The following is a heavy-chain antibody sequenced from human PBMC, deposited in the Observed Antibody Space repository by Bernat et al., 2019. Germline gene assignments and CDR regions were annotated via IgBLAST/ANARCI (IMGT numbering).Heavy chain of an antibody. D-gene: IGHD2-15*01. CDR1: GFTFSNAW. CDR3: ASSLATPGAFSV. V-gene: IGHV3-15*07. Sequence: EVQLVESGGGLVKPGGSLRLSCAASGFTFSNAWMNWVRQAPGKGLEWVGRIKRKTDGGTLDYAAPVKGRFTISRDDSKNTVYLQMNSLKTEDTAVYLCASSLATPGAFSVWGQGTMVTVSS. J-gene: IGHJ3*01. CDR2: IKRKTDGGTL.